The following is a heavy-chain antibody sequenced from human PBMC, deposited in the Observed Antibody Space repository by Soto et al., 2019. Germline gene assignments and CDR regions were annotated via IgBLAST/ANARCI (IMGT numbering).Heavy chain of an antibody. D-gene: IGHD4-4*01. V-gene: IGHV4-39*01. J-gene: IGHJ5*02. CDR2: IYYSGST. Sequence: SETLSLTCTVSGGSISSSSYYWGWVRQPPGKGLEWIGSIYYSGSTYYNPSLKSRVTISVDTSKNQFSLKLSSVTAADTAVYYCARGRASRLQNPWFDPWGQGTLVTVSS. CDR1: GGSISSSSYY. CDR3: ARGRASRLQNPWFDP.